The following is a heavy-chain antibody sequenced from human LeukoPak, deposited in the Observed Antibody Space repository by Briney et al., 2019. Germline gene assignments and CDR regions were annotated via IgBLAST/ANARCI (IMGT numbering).Heavy chain of an antibody. Sequence: ASVKVSCKASGYTFTSYYMHWVRQAPGQGLEWMGIINPSAGSTSYAQKFQGRVTMTEDTSTDTAYMELSSLGSEDTAVYYCATGGYSNNWFDPWGQGTLVTVSS. D-gene: IGHD3-22*01. V-gene: IGHV1-46*01. J-gene: IGHJ5*02. CDR1: GYTFTSYY. CDR3: ATGGYSNNWFDP. CDR2: INPSAGST.